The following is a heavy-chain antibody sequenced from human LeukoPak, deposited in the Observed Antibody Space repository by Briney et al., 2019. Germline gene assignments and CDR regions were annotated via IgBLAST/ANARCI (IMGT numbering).Heavy chain of an antibody. J-gene: IGHJ4*02. V-gene: IGHV3-66*01. D-gene: IGHD4-23*01. Sequence: QPGGSLRLSCAASGFTVNSNYMSWVRQAPGKGLEWVSTIYSAGGTYYVDSVKGRFTVSRDNSKNTLYLQMNSLRAEDTAVYYCAKVTGTTVVTHFDYWGQGTLVTVSS. CDR1: GFTVNSNY. CDR3: AKVTGTTVVTHFDY. CDR2: IYSAGGT.